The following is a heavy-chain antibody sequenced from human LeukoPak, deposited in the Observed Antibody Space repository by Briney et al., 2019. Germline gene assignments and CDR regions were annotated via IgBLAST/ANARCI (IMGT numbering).Heavy chain of an antibody. D-gene: IGHD4-11*01. CDR2: ISGSGSST. Sequence: GGSLRLSCAAAGFTFSRYAMSWVRQAPVKGLEWVSAISGSGSSTYYADSVKGRFTISRDNSKNTLYLQMNGLRAEDEAVYYCATDTGYWGQGTLVTVSS. V-gene: IGHV3-23*01. CDR1: GFTFSRYA. CDR3: ATDTGY. J-gene: IGHJ4*02.